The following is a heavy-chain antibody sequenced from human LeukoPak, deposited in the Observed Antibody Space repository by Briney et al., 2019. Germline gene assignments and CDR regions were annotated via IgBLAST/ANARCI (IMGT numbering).Heavy chain of an antibody. Sequence: GGSLRLSCAASGFTVSSNYMNWVRQAPGKGLEWVSSISSSSSYIYYADSVKGRFTISRDNAKNSLYLQMNSLRAEDTAVYYCARDAGNWGYLDYWGQGTLVTVSS. CDR3: ARDAGNWGYLDY. CDR1: GFTVSSNY. V-gene: IGHV3-21*01. CDR2: ISSSSSYI. D-gene: IGHD7-27*01. J-gene: IGHJ4*02.